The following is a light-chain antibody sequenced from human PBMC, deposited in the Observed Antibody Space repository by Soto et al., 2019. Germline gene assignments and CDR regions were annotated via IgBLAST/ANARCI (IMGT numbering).Light chain of an antibody. V-gene: IGLV1-40*01. CDR1: SSNIGAGYD. J-gene: IGLJ2*01. CDR2: GNN. Sequence: QSVLTQPPSVSGAPGQRVTLSCTGSSSNIGAGYDVHWYQQLLGTAPKLLIYGNNNRPSGVPDRFSGSKSGTSASLAITGLQAEDEADYYCQSYDSSLSVVFGGGTKLTVL. CDR3: QSYDSSLSVV.